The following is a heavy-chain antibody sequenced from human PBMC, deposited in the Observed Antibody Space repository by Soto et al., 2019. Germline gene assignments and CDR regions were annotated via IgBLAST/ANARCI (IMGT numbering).Heavy chain of an antibody. CDR3: ARGVTRGSFPPFDL. D-gene: IGHD1-26*01. Sequence: VQLVQSGAEVKKPGSSVKISCKASGDTFSSYSFSWVRQAPGQGFEWMGGFSPIFGTANYAQNFLVRVTISADELTSTVYLELSSLRSEDMAVYYCARGVTRGSFPPFDLLGQGTLVTVSS. V-gene: IGHV1-69*12. CDR2: FSPIFGTA. J-gene: IGHJ4*02. CDR1: GDTFSSYS.